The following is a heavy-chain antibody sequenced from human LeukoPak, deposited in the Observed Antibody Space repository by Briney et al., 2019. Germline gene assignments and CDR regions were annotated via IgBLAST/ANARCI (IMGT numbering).Heavy chain of an antibody. CDR1: GFTLSSYG. CDR2: ISYDGSNK. Sequence: GGSLRLSCAASGFTLSSYGMHWVRQAPGKGLEWVAVISYDGSNKYYADSVKGRFTISRDNSKNTLYLQMNSLRAEDTAVYYCAKILYYGSRNPGMDVWGQGTTVTVSS. J-gene: IGHJ6*02. CDR3: AKILYYGSRNPGMDV. V-gene: IGHV3-30*18. D-gene: IGHD3-10*01.